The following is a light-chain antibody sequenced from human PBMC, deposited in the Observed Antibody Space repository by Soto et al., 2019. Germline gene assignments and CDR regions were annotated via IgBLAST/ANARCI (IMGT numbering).Light chain of an antibody. CDR1: QSISSW. Sequence: DIQMTQSPSTLSASVGDRVTITCRASQSISSWLAWYQQKAGKAAKVLIYKAASLESGVPSRISGSGSGTEFTLTISSLQPDDFATYYCQQYNSYTWTFGQGIKVDIK. J-gene: IGKJ1*01. CDR2: KAA. CDR3: QQYNSYTWT. V-gene: IGKV1-5*03.